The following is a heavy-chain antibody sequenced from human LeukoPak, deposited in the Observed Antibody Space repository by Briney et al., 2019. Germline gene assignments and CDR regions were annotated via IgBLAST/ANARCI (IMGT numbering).Heavy chain of an antibody. J-gene: IGHJ3*02. CDR1: GFTFSSYA. Sequence: GGSLRLSCAASGFTFSSYAMSWVRQAPGKGLEWVSAISGSGGSTYYADSVKGRFTISRDNAKNSLYLQMNSLRAEDTAVYYCARTYDSSGYYGGAFDIWGQGTMVTVSS. V-gene: IGHV3-23*01. D-gene: IGHD3-22*01. CDR2: ISGSGGST. CDR3: ARTYDSSGYYGGAFDI.